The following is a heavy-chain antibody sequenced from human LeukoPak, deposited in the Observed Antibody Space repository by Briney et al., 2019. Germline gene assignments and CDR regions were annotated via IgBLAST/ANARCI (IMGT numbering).Heavy chain of an antibody. CDR3: ARSSGTTYYYYYYMDV. D-gene: IGHD6-19*01. V-gene: IGHV1-18*01. Sequence: EASVKVSCKASGYTFTSYGISWVRPAPGQGLEWMGWISAYNGNTNYAQKLQGRVTMTTDTSTSTAYMELRSLRSDDTAVYYCARSSGTTYYYYYYMDVWGKGTTVTVSS. CDR1: GYTFTSYG. J-gene: IGHJ6*03. CDR2: ISAYNGNT.